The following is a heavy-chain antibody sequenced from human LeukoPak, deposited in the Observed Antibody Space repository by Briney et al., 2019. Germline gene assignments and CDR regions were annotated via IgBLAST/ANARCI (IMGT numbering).Heavy chain of an antibody. Sequence: GGSLRLSCTASGFTFGDYAMSWVRQAPGKGLEWVGFIRSKAYGGTTEYAASVKGRFTISRDDSKSIAYRQMNSLKTEDTAVYYCARDFWSCSSTSCSVGFDPWGQGTLVTVSS. J-gene: IGHJ5*02. CDR2: IRSKAYGGTT. V-gene: IGHV3-49*04. CDR3: ARDFWSCSSTSCSVGFDP. D-gene: IGHD2-2*01. CDR1: GFTFGDYA.